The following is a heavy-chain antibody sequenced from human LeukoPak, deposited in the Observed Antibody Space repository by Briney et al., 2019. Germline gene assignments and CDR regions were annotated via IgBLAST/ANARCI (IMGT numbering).Heavy chain of an antibody. CDR2: ISWNSDNI. CDR1: GFTFDDYA. D-gene: IGHD5-18*01. CDR3: AKDFAGTTMVFFDF. V-gene: IGHV3-9*01. J-gene: IGHJ4*02. Sequence: GGSLRLSCVASGFTFDDYAMHWVRQAPGKGLEWVSGISWNSDNIVYADSVKGRFTISRDSAKNSLYLQMNSLRAEDTALYYCAKDFAGTTMVFFDFWGQGTLVTVSS.